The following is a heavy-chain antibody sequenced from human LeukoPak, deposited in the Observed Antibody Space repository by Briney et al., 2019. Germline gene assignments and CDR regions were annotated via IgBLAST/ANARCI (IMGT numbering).Heavy chain of an antibody. CDR3: ARGTYYDFWSGYNFDY. Sequence: SETLSLTCTVSGGSISSSSYYWGWIRQPPGKGLEWIGSIYYSGSTYYNPSLKSRVTISVDTSKNQFSLKLSSVTAADTAVYYCARGTYYDFWSGYNFDYWGQGTLVTVSS. CDR1: GGSISSSSYY. D-gene: IGHD3-3*01. V-gene: IGHV4-39*07. J-gene: IGHJ4*02. CDR2: IYYSGST.